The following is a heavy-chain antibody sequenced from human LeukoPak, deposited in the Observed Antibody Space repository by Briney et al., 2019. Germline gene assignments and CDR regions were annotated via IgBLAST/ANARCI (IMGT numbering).Heavy chain of an antibody. Sequence: SETLSLTCTVSGGSISSSSYYWGWIRQPPGKGLEWIGYIYYSGSTKYNPSLKSRVTISVDKSKNQFSLKLRSVTAADTAVYYCARSNWGLVALDIWGQGTMVTVSS. CDR1: GGSISSSSYY. D-gene: IGHD7-27*01. V-gene: IGHV4-61*05. CDR2: IYYSGST. J-gene: IGHJ3*02. CDR3: ARSNWGLVALDI.